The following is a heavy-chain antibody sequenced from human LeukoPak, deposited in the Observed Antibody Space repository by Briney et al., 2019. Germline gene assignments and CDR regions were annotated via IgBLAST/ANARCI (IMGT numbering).Heavy chain of an antibody. J-gene: IGHJ4*02. CDR2: IIPILGIA. CDR3: ASAPRSGYDLIDY. CDR1: GGTFSSYA. V-gene: IGHV1-69*04. D-gene: IGHD5-12*01. Sequence: ASVKVSCKASGGTFSSYAISWVRQAPGQGLEWMRRIIPILGIANYAQKFQGRVTITADKSTSTAYMELSSLRSEDTAVYYCASAPRSGYDLIDYWGQGTLVTVSS.